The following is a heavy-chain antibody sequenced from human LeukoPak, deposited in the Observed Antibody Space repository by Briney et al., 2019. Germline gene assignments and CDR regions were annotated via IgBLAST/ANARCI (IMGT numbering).Heavy chain of an antibody. Sequence: ASVKVSCKTSGYTFTGYYMHWVRQAPGQGLEWMGWIHPISGATNYAPRFQDRVTMTRDTSISTAYMELSRLISDDMAVYYCARAGDSGNLAWGQGTLVTVSS. J-gene: IGHJ5*02. CDR1: GYTFTGYY. CDR2: IHPISGAT. CDR3: ARAGDSGNLA. V-gene: IGHV1-2*02. D-gene: IGHD1-26*01.